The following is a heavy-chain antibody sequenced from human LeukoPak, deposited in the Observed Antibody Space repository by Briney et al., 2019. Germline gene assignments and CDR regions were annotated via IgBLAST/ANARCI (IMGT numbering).Heavy chain of an antibody. V-gene: IGHV1-2*02. D-gene: IGHD3-9*01. CDR3: ASTPRDILGSWD. CDR1: SYTFTNYA. J-gene: IGHJ3*01. CDR2: INPNSGGT. Sequence: ASVKVSCKASSYTFTNYAFTWVRQAPGQGLEWMGWINPNSGGTNYAQKFQGRVTMTRDTSISTAYMELSRLRSDDTAVYYCASTPRDILGSWDWGQGTMVTVSS.